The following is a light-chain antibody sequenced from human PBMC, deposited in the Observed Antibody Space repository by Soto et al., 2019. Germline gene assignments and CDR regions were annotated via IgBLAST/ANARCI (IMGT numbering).Light chain of an antibody. J-gene: IGKJ5*01. CDR3: HQRNK. CDR1: QFLSSY. V-gene: IGKV3-11*01. Sequence: ELVLTQSPATLSLSPGERATLSCRASQFLSSYLAWYQQKPGQPPRLPIYDTSNRAAGVPARFSGSRSGTDFTLTISSLEPEDFAVYFCHQRNKFGQGTRLEIK. CDR2: DTS.